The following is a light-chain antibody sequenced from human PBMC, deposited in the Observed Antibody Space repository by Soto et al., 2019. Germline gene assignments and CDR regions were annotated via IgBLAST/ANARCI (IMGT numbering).Light chain of an antibody. J-gene: IGLJ1*01. CDR1: SSDVGGYNY. CDR3: SSYTSSSTLSV. CDR2: DVS. Sequence: QSALTQPASVSGSPGQSITISCTGTSSDVGGYNYVSWYQQHPGKAPTLMIYDVSNRPSGVSNRFSGSKSGNTASLTISWLQAEDEADYYCSSYTSSSTLSVFGPGTTLTVL. V-gene: IGLV2-14*01.